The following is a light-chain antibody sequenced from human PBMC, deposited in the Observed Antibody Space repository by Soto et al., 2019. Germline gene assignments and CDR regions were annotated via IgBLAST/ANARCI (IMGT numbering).Light chain of an antibody. J-gene: IGLJ1*01. CDR3: CSSGGSHKYV. CDR1: SSNVGSYKL. CDR2: EVN. V-gene: IGLV2-23*02. Sequence: QSARSQPASVSWSPGHSITISCTGTSSNVGSYKLVSWYQQHPGKAPKLMIFEVNKRPSGVSNRFSGSKSGNTASLTISGLKVEEEADYYCCSSGGSHKYVFGTGTKVTVL.